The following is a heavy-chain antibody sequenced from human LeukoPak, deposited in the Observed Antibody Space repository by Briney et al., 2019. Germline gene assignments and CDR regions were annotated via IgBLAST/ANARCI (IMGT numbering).Heavy chain of an antibody. Sequence: SVKVSCKASGGTFSSYAISWVRQAPGQGLEWMGGIIPIFGTANYAQKFQGRVTITGDESTSTAYMELSSLRSEDTAVYYWAREGRCSSTSCYSGGDDWFDPWGQGTLATVSS. J-gene: IGHJ5*02. CDR2: IIPIFGTA. V-gene: IGHV1-69*13. D-gene: IGHD2-2*01. CDR3: AREGRCSSTSCYSGGDDWFDP. CDR1: GGTFSSYA.